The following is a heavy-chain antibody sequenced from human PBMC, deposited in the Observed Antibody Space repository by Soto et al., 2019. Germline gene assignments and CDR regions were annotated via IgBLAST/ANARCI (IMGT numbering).Heavy chain of an antibody. J-gene: IGHJ5*02. CDR3: ARGLWFGDRTPFNWFDP. V-gene: IGHV1-8*01. CDR2: MNPNSGNT. D-gene: IGHD3-10*01. Sequence: ASVKVSCKASGYTFTSYDINWVRQATGQGLEWMGWMNPNSGNTGYAQKFQGRVTMTRNTSISTACMELSSLRSEDTAVYYCARGLWFGDRTPFNWFDPWGQGTLVTVSS. CDR1: GYTFTSYD.